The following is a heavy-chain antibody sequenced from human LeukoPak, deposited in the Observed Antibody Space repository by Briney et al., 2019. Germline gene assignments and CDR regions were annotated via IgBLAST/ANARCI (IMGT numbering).Heavy chain of an antibody. CDR1: GYTLTGYC. D-gene: IGHD4-11*01. Sequence: ASVKVSCKASGYTLTGYCMHWVRQAPGQGLEWMGWMNPNSGNTGYAQKFQGRVTMTRNTSISTAYMELSSLRSEDTAVYYCSTTVTTTLDYWGQGTLVTVSS. J-gene: IGHJ4*02. V-gene: IGHV1-8*02. CDR2: MNPNSGNT. CDR3: STTVTTTLDY.